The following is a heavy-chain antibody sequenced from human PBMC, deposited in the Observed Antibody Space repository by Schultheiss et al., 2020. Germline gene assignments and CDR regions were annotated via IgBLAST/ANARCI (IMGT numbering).Heavy chain of an antibody. Sequence: GSLRLSCAASGFTFSSYSMNWVRQPPGKGLEWIGEIYHSGSTNYNPSLKSRVTISVDKSKNQFSLKLSSVTAADTAVYYCARGSSWHFDYWGQGTLVTVSS. CDR1: GFTFSSYSM. J-gene: IGHJ4*02. D-gene: IGHD6-13*01. CDR2: IYHSGST. CDR3: ARGSSWHFDY. V-gene: IGHV4-4*02.